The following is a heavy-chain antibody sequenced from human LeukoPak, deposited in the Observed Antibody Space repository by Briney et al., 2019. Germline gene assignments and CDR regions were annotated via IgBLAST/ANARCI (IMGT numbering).Heavy chain of an antibody. J-gene: IGHJ6*02. D-gene: IGHD5-12*01. V-gene: IGHV1-18*01. Sequence: GASVKVSCKASGYTFTSYGISWVRQAPGQGLEWMGWISAYNGNTNYAQKLQGRVTMTTDTSTSTAYMELRSLRSDDTAVYYCARDSQIRREYRSWDYYYGMDVWGQGTTVTVSS. CDR2: ISAYNGNT. CDR1: GYTFTSYG. CDR3: ARDSQIRREYRSWDYYYGMDV.